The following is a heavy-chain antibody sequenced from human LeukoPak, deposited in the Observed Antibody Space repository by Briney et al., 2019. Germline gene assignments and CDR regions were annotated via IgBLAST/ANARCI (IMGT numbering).Heavy chain of an antibody. V-gene: IGHV3-73*01. CDR1: GFTFSGSA. D-gene: IGHD3-16*01. Sequence: GGSLRLSCAASGFTFSGSAMHWVRQASGKGLEWVGRIRSKANSYATAYAASVKGRFTISRDDSKNTAYLQMNSLKTEDTAVYYCAKGSDYDLPYYYYYMDVWGKGTTVTISS. J-gene: IGHJ6*03. CDR2: IRSKANSYAT. CDR3: AKGSDYDLPYYYYYMDV.